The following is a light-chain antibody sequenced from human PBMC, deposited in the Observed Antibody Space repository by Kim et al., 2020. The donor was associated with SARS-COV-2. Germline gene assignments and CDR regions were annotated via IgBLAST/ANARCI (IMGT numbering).Light chain of an antibody. J-gene: IGKJ1*01. CDR1: QGMRSY. V-gene: IGKV1-39*01. CDR3: QQSNSTPRA. CDR2: TAS. Sequence: GNRGTATCRASQGMRSYLNWYQQKPGKPPKLLNNTASSLQSGVPSRFSGSGSGTDFTLTISSLKPEDFATYYCQQSNSTPRAFGEGTKVDIK.